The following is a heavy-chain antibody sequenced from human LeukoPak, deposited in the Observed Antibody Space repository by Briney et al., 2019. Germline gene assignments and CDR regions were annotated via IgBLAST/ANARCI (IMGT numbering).Heavy chain of an antibody. CDR2: IKQDGSEK. J-gene: IGHJ3*02. Sequence: GGSLRLSCAASGFTFSSYWMSWVRQAPGKGLEWVANIKQDGSEKYYVDSVKGRFTISRDNAKNSLYLQMNSLRAEDTAVYYCARAREAAAAPVDAFDIWGQGTMVTVSS. D-gene: IGHD6-13*01. V-gene: IGHV3-7*01. CDR1: GFTFSSYW. CDR3: ARAREAAAAPVDAFDI.